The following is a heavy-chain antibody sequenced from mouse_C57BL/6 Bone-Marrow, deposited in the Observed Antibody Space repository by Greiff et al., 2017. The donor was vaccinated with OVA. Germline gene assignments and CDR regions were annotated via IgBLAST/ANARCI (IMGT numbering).Heavy chain of an antibody. J-gene: IGHJ2*01. CDR1: GYAFSSSW. D-gene: IGHD2-3*01. V-gene: IGHV1-82*01. CDR3: ARHEDGYYASYFDY. Sequence: VQLQQSGPELVKPGASVKISCKASGYAFSSSWMNWVKQRPGKGLEWIGRIYPGDGDTNYNGKFKGKATLTADKSSSTAYMKLSSRTSEDSAVYFCARHEDGYYASYFDYWGQGTTLTVSS. CDR2: IYPGDGDT.